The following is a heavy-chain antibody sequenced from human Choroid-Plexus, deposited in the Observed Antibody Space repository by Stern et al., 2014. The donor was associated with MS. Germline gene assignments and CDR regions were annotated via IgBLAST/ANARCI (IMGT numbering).Heavy chain of an antibody. V-gene: IGHV3-30*18. Sequence: QVQLVQSGGGVVQPGRPLRLSCVASGFTFGSCAMHWVRQAPGTGLEWVAGVSYDGSNKYYADSVNGRFTISRDNSQNTLYMQMSSLRPEDTAVYYCAKDRQYLTYFFDHWGQGSLVTVSS. CDR1: GFTFGSCA. CDR2: VSYDGSNK. CDR3: AKDRQYLTYFFDH. D-gene: IGHD2/OR15-2a*01. J-gene: IGHJ5*02.